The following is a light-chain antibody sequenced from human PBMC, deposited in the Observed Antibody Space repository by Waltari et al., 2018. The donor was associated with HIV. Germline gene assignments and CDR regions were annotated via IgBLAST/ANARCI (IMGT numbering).Light chain of an antibody. Sequence: DIQQTQSPSSLSASVGGRVTITCRASQDIRNFLAWFQQKPGKAPQSLIYAASSLQSGVPSNFSGSGSGTDFTLTISSLQPEDFATYYCQQYNSYPFTFGPGTKVDIK. CDR1: QDIRNF. J-gene: IGKJ3*01. CDR3: QQYNSYPFT. CDR2: AAS. V-gene: IGKV1-16*02.